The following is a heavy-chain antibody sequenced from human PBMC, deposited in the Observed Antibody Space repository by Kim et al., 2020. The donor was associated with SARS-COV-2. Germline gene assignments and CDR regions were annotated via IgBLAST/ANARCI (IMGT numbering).Heavy chain of an antibody. J-gene: IGHJ2*01. CDR3: ARGSSRGWYFDL. CDR2: ISYDGSNK. Sequence: GGSLRLSCAASGFTFSSYAMHWVRQAPGKGLEWVAVISYDGSNKYYADSVKGRFTISRDNSKNTLYLQMNSLRAEDTAVYYCARGSSRGWYFDLWGRGTLVTVSS. CDR1: GFTFSSYA. D-gene: IGHD5-12*01. V-gene: IGHV3-30*04.